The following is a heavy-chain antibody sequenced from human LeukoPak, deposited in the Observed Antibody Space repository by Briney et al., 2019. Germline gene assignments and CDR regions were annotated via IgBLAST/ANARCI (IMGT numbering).Heavy chain of an antibody. CDR3: ARGTSINYDSSGYYIVPFDY. CDR2: TRSKLNTYTT. J-gene: IGHJ4*02. Sequence: PGGSLRLSCEASGFTFSDHNMDWVRQAPGKGLEWVGRTRSKLNTYTTEYAASVKGRFSISRDDSKNSLYLQMNSLKTEDTAVYYCARGTSINYDSSGYYIVPFDYWGQGTLVTVSS. V-gene: IGHV3-72*01. CDR1: GFTFSDHN. D-gene: IGHD3-22*01.